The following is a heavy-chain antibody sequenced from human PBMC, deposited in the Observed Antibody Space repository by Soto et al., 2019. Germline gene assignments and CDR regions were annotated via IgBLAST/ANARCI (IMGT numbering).Heavy chain of an antibody. Sequence: SETLSLTCTVSGGSISGSSYYWGWIRQPPGKGLEWIGSIYYSGSTYYNPSLKSRVTISVDTSKNQFSLKLSSVTAADTAVYYCARQRYDFWSGRTYYYYYGMDVWGQGTTVTVSS. D-gene: IGHD3-3*01. V-gene: IGHV4-39*01. CDR2: IYYSGST. J-gene: IGHJ6*02. CDR1: GGSISGSSYY. CDR3: ARQRYDFWSGRTYYYYYGMDV.